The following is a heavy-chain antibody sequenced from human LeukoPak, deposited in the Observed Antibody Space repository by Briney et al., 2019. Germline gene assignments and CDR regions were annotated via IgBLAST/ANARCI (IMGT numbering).Heavy chain of an antibody. CDR2: IIPIFGTA. CDR3: ARDGAAAGNYYYYGMDV. CDR1: GGTFSSYA. D-gene: IGHD6-13*01. V-gene: IGHV1-69*13. Sequence: ASVKVSCKASGGTFSSYAISWVRQAPGQGLEWMGGIIPIFGTANYAQKFQGRVTITADESTSTAYMELSSLRSEDTAVYYCARDGAAAGNYYYYGMDVWGQGTTVTVSS. J-gene: IGHJ6*02.